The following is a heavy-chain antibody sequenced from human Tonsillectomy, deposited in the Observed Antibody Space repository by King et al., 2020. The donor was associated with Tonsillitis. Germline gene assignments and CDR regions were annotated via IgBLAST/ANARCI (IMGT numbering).Heavy chain of an antibody. J-gene: IGHJ4*02. CDR1: GGSISSSSYY. CDR3: ARLLWFGEWN. Sequence: QLQESGPRLVKPSETLSLTCTVSGGSISSSSYYWGWIRQPPGKGMEYIGNIFYTGSTYYNPSLKSRVTISVDTSKNQFSLKLSSVTVADTAVYYCARLLWFGEWNWGQGTLVTVSS. CDR2: IFYTGST. D-gene: IGHD3-10*01. V-gene: IGHV4-39*01.